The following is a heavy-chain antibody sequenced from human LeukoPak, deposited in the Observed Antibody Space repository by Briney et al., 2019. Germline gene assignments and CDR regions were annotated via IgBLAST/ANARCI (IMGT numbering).Heavy chain of an antibody. D-gene: IGHD4-17*01. CDR1: GFTFSSYA. Sequence: GGSLRLSCAASGFTFSSYAMHWVRQAPGKGLEWVAVISYDGSNKYYADSVKGRFTISRDNSKNTLYLQMNSLRAEDTAVYYCAKDFARATVTLHAFDIWGQGTMVTVSS. V-gene: IGHV3-30*04. J-gene: IGHJ3*02. CDR3: AKDFARATVTLHAFDI. CDR2: ISYDGSNK.